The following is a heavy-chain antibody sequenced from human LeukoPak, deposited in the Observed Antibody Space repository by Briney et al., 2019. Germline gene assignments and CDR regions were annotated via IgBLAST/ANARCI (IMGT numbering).Heavy chain of an antibody. CDR3: ARVSEGVSLGY. CDR2: IYYSGST. CDR1: GVSISSSSYY. Sequence: SETLSLTCTVSGVSISSSSYYWGWIRQPPGKGLEWIGSIYYSGSTYYNPSLKSRVTISVDTSKNQFSLKLSSVTAADTAVYYCARVSEGVSLGYWGQGTLVTVSS. D-gene: IGHD3-16*01. V-gene: IGHV4-39*01. J-gene: IGHJ4*02.